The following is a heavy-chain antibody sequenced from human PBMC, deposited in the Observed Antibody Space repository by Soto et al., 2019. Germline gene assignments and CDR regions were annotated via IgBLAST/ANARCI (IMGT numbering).Heavy chain of an antibody. D-gene: IGHD3-10*01. CDR3: ARDLVLGGSGPHWFDP. CDR2: IIPIFGTA. Sequence: ASVKVSCKASVGTFSSYAISWVRQAPGQGLEWMGGIIPIFGTANYAQKFQGRVTITADESTSTAYMELSSLRSEDTAVYYCARDLVLGGSGPHWFDPWGQGTVVTVSS. V-gene: IGHV1-69*13. CDR1: VGTFSSYA. J-gene: IGHJ5*02.